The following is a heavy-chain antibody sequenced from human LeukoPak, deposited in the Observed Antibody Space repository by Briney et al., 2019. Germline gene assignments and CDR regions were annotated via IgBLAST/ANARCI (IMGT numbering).Heavy chain of an antibody. J-gene: IGHJ4*02. CDR1: GFTFSSYS. CDR3: ARAGDVDTAMVFQYFDY. Sequence: GGSLRLSCAASGFTFSSYSMNWVRQAPGKGLEWVSSISSSSSYIYHADSVKGRFTISRDNAKNSLYLQMNSLRAEDTAVYYCARAGDVDTAMVFQYFDYWGQGTLVTVSS. V-gene: IGHV3-21*01. D-gene: IGHD5-18*01. CDR2: ISSSSSYI.